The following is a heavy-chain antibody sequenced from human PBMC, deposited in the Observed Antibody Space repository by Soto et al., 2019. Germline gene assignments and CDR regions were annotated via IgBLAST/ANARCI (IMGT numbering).Heavy chain of an antibody. Sequence: PGESLKISCTGFGYTFTTFWISWLRQMPGKGLEWMGRIDPSDSHTNYSPSFQGHVTISVDKSISTAYLQWGSLQASDTAIYYCARLYCTTNTCDSWFDTWGQGTPVTVSS. D-gene: IGHD2-8*01. CDR3: ARLYCTTNTCDSWFDT. CDR2: IDPSDSHT. J-gene: IGHJ5*02. CDR1: GYTFTTFW. V-gene: IGHV5-10-1*01.